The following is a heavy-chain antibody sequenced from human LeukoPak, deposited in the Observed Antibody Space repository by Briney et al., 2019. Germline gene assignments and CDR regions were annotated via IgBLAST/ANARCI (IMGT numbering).Heavy chain of an antibody. CDR3: ARDLGYNYGYFDS. CDR2: IYSGGST. J-gene: IGHJ4*02. V-gene: IGHV3-53*01. D-gene: IGHD5-18*01. CDR1: GFTVSSNY. Sequence: GGSLRLSCAASGFTVSSNYMSWVRQAPGKGLEWVSVIYSGGSTFYAYSVKGRFTISRDNSKNTLYLQMNSLRAEDTAVYYCARDLGYNYGYFDSWGQGTLVTVSS.